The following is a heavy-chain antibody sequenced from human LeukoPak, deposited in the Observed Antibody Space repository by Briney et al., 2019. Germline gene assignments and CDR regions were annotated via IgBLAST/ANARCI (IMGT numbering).Heavy chain of an antibody. CDR1: GYTFTSYY. Sequence: GASVKVSCKASGYTFTSYYIHWVRQAPGQGLEWMGIINSSTSRTTYTQKFQDRVTMTRDTFTSTVYMELSSLTSEDTAVYYCARDYGDYYFFDYWGQGTLVTVSS. CDR2: INSSTSRT. V-gene: IGHV1-46*01. CDR3: ARDYGDYYFFDY. J-gene: IGHJ4*02. D-gene: IGHD4-17*01.